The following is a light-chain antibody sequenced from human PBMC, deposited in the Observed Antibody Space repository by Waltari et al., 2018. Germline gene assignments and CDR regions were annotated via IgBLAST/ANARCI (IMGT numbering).Light chain of an antibody. Sequence: QTVVTQEPSLSVSPGGTVTLTCALSSGSLSTTSYATWYQQTPGQAPRTLVYKANARASGVPVRFSGSSIGKTAARTSTGAQADDESDYYCALYMGSGIWVFGGGTRLTVL. CDR3: ALYMGSGIWV. CDR1: SGSLSTTSY. CDR2: KAN. J-gene: IGLJ3*02. V-gene: IGLV8-61*01.